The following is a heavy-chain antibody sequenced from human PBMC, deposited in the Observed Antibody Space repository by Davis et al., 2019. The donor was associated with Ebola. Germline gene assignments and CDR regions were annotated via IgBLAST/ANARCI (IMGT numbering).Heavy chain of an antibody. V-gene: IGHV3-73*01. CDR2: IRSKANSYAT. CDR3: TRPSAYCSGGSCPS. D-gene: IGHD2-15*01. Sequence: GESLKISCAVSGFTVSSNYMSWVRQASGKGLEWVGRIRSKANSYATAYAASVKGRFTISRDDSKNTAYLQMNSLKTEDTAVYYCTRPSAYCSGGSCPSWGQGTLVTVSS. CDR1: GFTVSSNY. J-gene: IGHJ4*02.